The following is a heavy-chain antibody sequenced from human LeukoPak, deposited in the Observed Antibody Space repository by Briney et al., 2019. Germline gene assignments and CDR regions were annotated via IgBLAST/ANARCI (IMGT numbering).Heavy chain of an antibody. CDR1: GYTFTSYY. CDR3: AKGAAMIVVVTPGDY. J-gene: IGHJ4*02. D-gene: IGHD3-22*01. V-gene: IGHV3-30*18. CDR2: ISYDGSNK. Sequence: SCKASGYTFTSYYMHWVRQAPGKGLEWVAVISYDGSNKYYADSVKGRFTISRDNSKNTLYLQMNSLRAEDTAVYYCAKGAAMIVVVTPGDYWGQGTLVTVSS.